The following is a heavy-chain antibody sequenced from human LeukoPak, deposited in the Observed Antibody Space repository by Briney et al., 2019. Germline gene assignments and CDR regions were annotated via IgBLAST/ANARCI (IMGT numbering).Heavy chain of an antibody. CDR1: GFTISKYS. Sequence: GGSLRLSCAASGFTISKYSMHWVRQAPGKGLVWVSRISSDGIYTDYADSVKGRFTISRDNAKNTLYLQMNSLRAEDTAVYYCVRLRRNSDRSDYYYYYNSWGQGTLVTVSS. CDR3: VRLRRNSDRSDYYYYYNS. J-gene: IGHJ4*02. V-gene: IGHV3-74*01. D-gene: IGHD3-22*01. CDR2: ISSDGIYT.